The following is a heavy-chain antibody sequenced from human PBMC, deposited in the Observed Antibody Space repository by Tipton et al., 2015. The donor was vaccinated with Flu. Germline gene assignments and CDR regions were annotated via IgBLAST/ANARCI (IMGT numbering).Heavy chain of an antibody. V-gene: IGHV3-21*04. Sequence: SLRLSCAASGFTFSKYSMNWVRQAPGKGLGWVSSIRRSSGVTFYADSVKGRFTISRDNAKNTPYLRMNSLRAEDTAVYYCARDQGYIDSYYYHGLDVWGPGTAVIVSS. J-gene: IGHJ6*02. D-gene: IGHD5-18*01. CDR3: ARDQGYIDSYYYHGLDV. CDR2: IRRSSGVT. CDR1: GFTFSKYS.